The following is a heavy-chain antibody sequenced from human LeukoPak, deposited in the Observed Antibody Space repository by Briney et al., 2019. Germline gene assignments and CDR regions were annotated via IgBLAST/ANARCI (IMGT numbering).Heavy chain of an antibody. CDR1: GDSLTNSPYY. CDR2: IYSSGST. D-gene: IGHD5-12*01. V-gene: IGHV4-61*10. CDR3: ARGATTFDY. J-gene: IGHJ4*02. Sequence: SETLSLTCTVSGDSLTNSPYYWSWIRQPAGKGLEWIGRIYSSGSTNYNPSLMSRVTISIDASKSQFSLKLSSVTAADTAVYYCARGATTFDYWGQGTLVTVSS.